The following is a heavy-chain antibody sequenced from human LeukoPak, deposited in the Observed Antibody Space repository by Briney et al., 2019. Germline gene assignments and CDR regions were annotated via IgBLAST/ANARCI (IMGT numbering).Heavy chain of an antibody. CDR2: IYYSGST. CDR3: ARAVSALTVYYFDY. CDR1: GASISSYY. D-gene: IGHD3-9*01. V-gene: IGHV4-59*01. Sequence: PSETLSLTCNVSGASISSYYWNWIRQPPGKGLEWIGYIYYSGSTNYNPSLKSRVTISVDTSKNQLSLKLSSVTAADTAVYYCARAVSALTVYYFDYWGQGTLVTVSS. J-gene: IGHJ4*02.